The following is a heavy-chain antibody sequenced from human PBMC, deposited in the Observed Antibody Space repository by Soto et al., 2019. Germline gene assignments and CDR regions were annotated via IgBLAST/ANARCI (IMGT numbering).Heavy chain of an antibody. D-gene: IGHD3-22*01. CDR3: ARGINYYDKRYYFDY. CDR2: IIPIFGTA. V-gene: IGHV1-69*01. J-gene: IGHJ4*02. Sequence: QVQLVQSGAEVKKPGSSVKVSCKASGGTFSSYAISWVRQAHGQGLEWMGGIIPIFGTANYAQKFQGRVTITADESTSTAYMELNSLRSEDTAVYYCARGINYYDKRYYFDYWGQGTLVTVSS. CDR1: GGTFSSYA.